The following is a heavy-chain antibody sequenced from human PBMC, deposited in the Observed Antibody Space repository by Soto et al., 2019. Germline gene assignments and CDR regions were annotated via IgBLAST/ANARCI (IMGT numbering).Heavy chain of an antibody. V-gene: IGHV1-18*01. Sequence: ASVKVSCKASGYTFTSYGISWVRQAPGQGLEWMGWISAYNGNTNYAQKLQGRVTMTTDTSTSTAYMELRSLRSDDTDVYYCARGWVGDTGGPELDYWGQGTLVTVSS. CDR1: GYTFTSYG. CDR2: ISAYNGNT. D-gene: IGHD3-10*01. J-gene: IGHJ4*02. CDR3: ARGWVGDTGGPELDY.